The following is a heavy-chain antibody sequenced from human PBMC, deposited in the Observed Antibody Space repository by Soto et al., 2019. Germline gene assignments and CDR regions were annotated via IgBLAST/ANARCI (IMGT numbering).Heavy chain of an antibody. CDR2: MSSGGSTI. V-gene: IGHV3-11*01. CDR1: GFTFSDSY. J-gene: IGHJ5*01. Sequence: QVQLVESGGGLVKPGGSLRLSCVASGFTFSDSYMSWVRQAPGKGLEWISYMSSGGSTIYYADSVKGRFTISRDNAKNSLYLQLNSLRADDSAVYYCAKVGPAFDSWGQGTLVTLSS. CDR3: AKVGPAFDS.